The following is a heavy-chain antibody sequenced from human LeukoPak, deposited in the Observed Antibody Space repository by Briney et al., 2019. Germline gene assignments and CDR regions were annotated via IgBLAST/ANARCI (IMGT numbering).Heavy chain of an antibody. V-gene: IGHV1-46*01. CDR1: GYTFTSYY. J-gene: IGHJ6*04. CDR2: INPSGGST. D-gene: IGHD3-22*01. CDR3: ARDQKAGYYDSSDSGMDV. Sequence: GASVKVSCKASGYTFTSYYMHWVRQAPGQELEWMGIINPSGGSTSYAQKFQGRVTMTRDTSTSTVYMELSSLRSEDTAVYYCARDQKAGYYDSSDSGMDVWGKGTTVTVSS.